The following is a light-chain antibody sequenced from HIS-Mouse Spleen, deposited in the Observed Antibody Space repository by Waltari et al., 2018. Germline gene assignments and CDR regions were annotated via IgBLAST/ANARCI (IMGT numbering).Light chain of an antibody. V-gene: IGLV3-19*01. CDR1: SLRSYY. CDR2: GKN. CDR3: NSRDSSGNHWV. Sequence: SSELTQDPAVSVALGQTVRITCQGDSLRSYYASWYQQKPGPAPVLVIYGKNNRPSRRPDRFSGSSSGNTVSLTITGAQAEDEADYYCNSRDSSGNHWVFGGGTKLTVL. J-gene: IGLJ3*02.